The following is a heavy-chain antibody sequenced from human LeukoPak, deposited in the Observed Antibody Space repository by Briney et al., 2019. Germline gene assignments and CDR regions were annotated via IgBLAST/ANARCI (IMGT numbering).Heavy chain of an antibody. CDR2: INSGSSTI. CDR1: GFRLGSYS. V-gene: IGHV3-48*02. CDR3: ARVLLERPGIDSFDM. Sequence: PGGSLRLSCGASGFRLGSYSMDWVRQAPGKGLEWVSLINSGSSTIYYADSVKGRFTISRDNAGNSLYLQMNSLRDEDTAVYYCARVLLERPGIDSFDMWGQGTMVTVS. J-gene: IGHJ3*02. D-gene: IGHD1-1*01.